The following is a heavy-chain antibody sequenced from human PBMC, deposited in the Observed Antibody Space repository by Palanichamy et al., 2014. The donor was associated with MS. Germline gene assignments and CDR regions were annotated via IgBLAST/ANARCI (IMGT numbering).Heavy chain of an antibody. Sequence: EVQLVESGGGLVKPGGSLRLSCAASGFTFSSYSMNWVRQAPGKGLEWVSSISSSSSYIYYADSVKGRFTISRDNAKNSLYLQMNSLRAEDTAVYYCARDEGDYGLGYYYYGMDVWGQGTTVTVSS. V-gene: IGHV3-21*01. D-gene: IGHD4-17*01. CDR1: GFTFSSYS. J-gene: IGHJ6*02. CDR2: ISSSSSYI. CDR3: ARDEGDYGLGYYYYGMDV.